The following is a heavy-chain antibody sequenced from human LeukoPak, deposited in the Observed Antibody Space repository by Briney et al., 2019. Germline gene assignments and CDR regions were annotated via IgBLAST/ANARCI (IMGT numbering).Heavy chain of an antibody. CDR3: ARDDDYGGNNFDY. J-gene: IGHJ4*02. D-gene: IGHD4-23*01. CDR2: TSSSSSYI. CDR1: GFTFSSYS. Sequence: PGGSLRLSCAASGFTFSSYSLNWVRQAPGKGLEWVSSTSSSSSYIYYAESVKGRLTISRDNAKNSLYLQMNSLRAEDTAVYYCARDDDYGGNNFDYWGQGTLVTVSS. V-gene: IGHV3-21*01.